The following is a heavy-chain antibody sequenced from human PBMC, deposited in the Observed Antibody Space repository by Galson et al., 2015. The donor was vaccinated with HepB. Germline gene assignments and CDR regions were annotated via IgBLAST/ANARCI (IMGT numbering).Heavy chain of an antibody. J-gene: IGHJ5*02. CDR2: IDPSDSYT. D-gene: IGHD5-18*01. CDR1: GYSFTSYW. CDR3: ASQYSYGPNFNWFDP. Sequence: QSGAEVKKPGESLRISCKGSGYSFTSYWISWVRQMPGKGLEWMGRIDPSDSYTNYSPSFQGHVTISADKSISTAYLQWSSLKASDTAMYYCASQYSYGPNFNWFDPWGQGTLVTVSS. V-gene: IGHV5-10-1*01.